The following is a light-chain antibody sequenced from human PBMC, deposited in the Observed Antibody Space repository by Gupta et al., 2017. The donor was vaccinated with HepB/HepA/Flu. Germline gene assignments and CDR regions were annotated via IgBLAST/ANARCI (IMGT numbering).Light chain of an antibody. Sequence: SSVLTQPPSVSVPPGKTAKITCGGNNIGTKSVHWYQQKAGLAPVLVVYDDTVRPSGSPERMSGSNSGNTATLTISRVEAIDEADYYCQVWEGTTDPSVVFGGGTKLTVL. CDR1: NIGTKS. CDR2: DDT. J-gene: IGLJ2*01. CDR3: QVWEGTTDPSVV. V-gene: IGLV3-21*03.